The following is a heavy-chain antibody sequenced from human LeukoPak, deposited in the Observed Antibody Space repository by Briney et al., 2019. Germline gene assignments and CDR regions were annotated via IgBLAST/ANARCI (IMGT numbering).Heavy chain of an antibody. Sequence: GGSLRLSCAASGFTFSSYAMSWVRQAPGKGLEWVSAISGSGGSTYYADSVKGRFTISRDNSKNTLYLQMNSLRAEDTAVYYCAKLPHFWSGYYTDTEGYWGQGTLVTVSS. CDR2: ISGSGGST. V-gene: IGHV3-23*01. CDR1: GFTFSSYA. CDR3: AKLPHFWSGYYTDTEGY. D-gene: IGHD3-3*02. J-gene: IGHJ4*02.